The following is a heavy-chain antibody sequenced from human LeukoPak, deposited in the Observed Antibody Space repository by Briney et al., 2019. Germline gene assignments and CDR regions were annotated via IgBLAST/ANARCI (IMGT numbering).Heavy chain of an antibody. CDR3: ARGSYDSSGYYVY. D-gene: IGHD3-22*01. CDR2: MYSGGST. V-gene: IGHV3-53*01. Sequence: GGSLRLSCAASGFTVSSNYMSWVRQAPGKGLEWVSVMYSGGSTYYADSVKGRFTISRDNSKNTLYLQMNSLRAEDTAVYYCARGSYDSSGYYVYWGQGTLVTVSS. J-gene: IGHJ4*02. CDR1: GFTVSSNY.